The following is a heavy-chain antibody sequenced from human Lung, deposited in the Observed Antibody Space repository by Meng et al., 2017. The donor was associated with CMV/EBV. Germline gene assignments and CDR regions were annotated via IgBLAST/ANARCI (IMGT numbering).Heavy chain of an antibody. CDR1: GDSISSDIW. CDR3: SRGADAYKSGRS. D-gene: IGHD5-24*01. CDR2: IHPSGST. Sequence: QVQLQESGPGLVKPSGPLSLTCTVSGDSISSDIWWSWVRQPPGKGLEWIGEIHPSGSTYYNPSLNSRVTMSVDTSKNQFSLNLRSVTAADTAVYYCSRGADAYKSGRSWGQGTLVTVSS. J-gene: IGHJ5*02. V-gene: IGHV4-4*02.